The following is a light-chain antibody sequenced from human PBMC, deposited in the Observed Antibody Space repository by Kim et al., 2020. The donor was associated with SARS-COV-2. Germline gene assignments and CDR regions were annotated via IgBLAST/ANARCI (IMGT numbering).Light chain of an antibody. V-gene: IGLV6-57*03. J-gene: IGLJ3*02. CDR2: EDN. Sequence: GKTVTLSCTRSSGSIACNDVQWYQQRPGSAPTTVIYEDNQRPSGVPDRFSGSIDSSSNSASLTISGLKTEDEADYYCQSYDSSNWVFGGGTQLTVL. CDR3: QSYDSSNWV. CDR1: SGSIACND.